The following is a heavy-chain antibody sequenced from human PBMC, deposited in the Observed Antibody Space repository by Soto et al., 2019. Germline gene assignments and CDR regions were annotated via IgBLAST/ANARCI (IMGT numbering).Heavy chain of an antibody. J-gene: IGHJ3*01. V-gene: IGHV4-34*01. CDR1: GESFNGYY. D-gene: IGHD4-17*01. CDR2: INHSGRT. CDR3: GRGVGCVTTPPRVPFDV. Sequence: VELQQWGPGLLKPSETLSLTCAVNGESFNGYYWTWIRQAPGKGLGWIGAINHSGRTDYDSSLKSRATISVDTSKSHFSLRLKSVTAADTAVYFCGRGVGCVTTPPRVPFDVWGQGALGTVAS.